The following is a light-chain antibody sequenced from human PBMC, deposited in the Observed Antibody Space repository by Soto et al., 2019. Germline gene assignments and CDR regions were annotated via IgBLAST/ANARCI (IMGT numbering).Light chain of an antibody. CDR1: LSVSVY. J-gene: IGKJ5*01. V-gene: IGKV3-11*01. Sequence: VVLTQSPATLSLSPGERATLSCRTSLSVSVYLDWYQQKPGQAPRLLISDASNRATGIPARFSGSGSGTEFTLTISGLQPEDSLTYYCQQAKSFPITFGQGTRLEIK. CDR2: DAS. CDR3: QQAKSFPIT.